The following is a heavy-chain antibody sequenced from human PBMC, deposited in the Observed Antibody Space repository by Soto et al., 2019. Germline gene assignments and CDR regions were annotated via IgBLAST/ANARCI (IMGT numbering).Heavy chain of an antibody. CDR1: GFTFSAYA. J-gene: IGHJ4*02. D-gene: IGHD5-18*01. Sequence: GGSLRLSGAASGFTFSAYAMCWVRQPPGKGLEWVSSIGVSDGYTYYADSVKGRFTISRDNSENTLYLQMNGLRAEDTAVYYCVKDIPAWRQVWGYDYWGQGALVTVSS. CDR3: VKDIPAWRQVWGYDY. V-gene: IGHV3-23*01. CDR2: IGVSDGYT.